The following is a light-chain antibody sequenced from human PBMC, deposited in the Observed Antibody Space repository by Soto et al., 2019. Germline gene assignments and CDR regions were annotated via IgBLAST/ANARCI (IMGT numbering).Light chain of an antibody. CDR3: QSYDSSNRGV. CDR2: EDN. J-gene: IGLJ3*02. V-gene: IGLV6-57*02. CDR1: SGSIASNY. Sequence: NFMLTQPHSVSGSPGKTVTISCTGSSGSIASNYVQWYQQRPGSAPTTVISEDNQRPSGVPDRFSGSIDSSSNSASLTISGLKTEDEADYYCQSYDSSNRGVFGGGTKLTVL.